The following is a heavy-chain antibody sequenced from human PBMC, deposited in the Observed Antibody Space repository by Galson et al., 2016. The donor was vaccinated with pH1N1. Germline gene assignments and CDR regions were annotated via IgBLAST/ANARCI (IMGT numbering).Heavy chain of an antibody. Sequence: SVKVSCKASGYTFTREYIHWVRQAPGQGLEWMGVIDPSNGGTTYSQKSQGLVTMTRDTSTNTVYMEVRGLKSEDTAVYPCIRDLGRLRDYWGQGTLVTVSS. CDR2: IDPSNGGT. V-gene: IGHV1-46*01. J-gene: IGHJ4*02. CDR3: IRDLGRLRDY. D-gene: IGHD7-27*01. CDR1: GYTFTREY.